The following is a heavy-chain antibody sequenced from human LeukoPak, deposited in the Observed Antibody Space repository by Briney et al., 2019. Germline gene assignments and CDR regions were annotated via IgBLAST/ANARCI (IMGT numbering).Heavy chain of an antibody. D-gene: IGHD2-8*01. V-gene: IGHV3-48*03. CDR2: ISSSCSTI. Sequence: GGALRLSCAASGFTFSSYEMHWVRQAPGKGLEWVSYISSSCSTIYYADSVQGRFTISRDNAKNSLYLQMNSLRTEDTAVYYCAISNGYGMDVWGQGTTVTVSS. CDR1: GFTFSSYE. J-gene: IGHJ6*02. CDR3: AISNGYGMDV.